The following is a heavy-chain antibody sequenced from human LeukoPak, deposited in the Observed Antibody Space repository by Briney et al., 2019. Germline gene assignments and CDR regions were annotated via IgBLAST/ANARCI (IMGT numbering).Heavy chain of an antibody. CDR1: GFTFSSYG. V-gene: IGHV3-30*18. Sequence: GGSLRLSCAASGFTFSSYGMDWVRQGPGKGLDWVAAISYDGDYKYYPDFVKGRFTISRDTSKHTLYLQMNSLRAEDTAFYYCAKALTTYGSASYYVYWGQGTLVTVSS. J-gene: IGHJ4*02. CDR3: AKALTTYGSASYYVY. D-gene: IGHD3-10*01. CDR2: ISYDGDYK.